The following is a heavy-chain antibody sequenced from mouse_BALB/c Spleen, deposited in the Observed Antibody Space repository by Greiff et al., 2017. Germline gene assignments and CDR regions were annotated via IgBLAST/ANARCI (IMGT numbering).Heavy chain of an antibody. V-gene: IGHV1-4*02. CDR3: ATSYGNYGYFDV. CDR2: INPSSGYT. Sequence: QVQLQQSAAELARPGASVKMSCKASGYTFTSYTMHWVKQRPGQGLKWIGYINPSSGYTEYNQKFKDKTTLTADKSSSTAYMQLSSLTSEDSAVYYCATSYGNYGYFDVWGAGTTVTVSS. CDR1: GYTFTSYT. D-gene: IGHD2-10*01. J-gene: IGHJ1*01.